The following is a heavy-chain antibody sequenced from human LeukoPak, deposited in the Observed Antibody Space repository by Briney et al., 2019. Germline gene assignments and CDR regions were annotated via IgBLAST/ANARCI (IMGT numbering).Heavy chain of an antibody. CDR1: GGSISSYY. CDR2: IYYSRST. J-gene: IGHJ6*02. CDR3: ARGSYSSGWQTFYYYYGMDV. V-gene: IGHV4-59*08. D-gene: IGHD6-19*01. Sequence: SETLSLTCTVSGGSISSYYWSWIRQPPGKGLEWIGYIYYSRSTNYNPSLKSRVTISVDTSKNQFSLKLSSVTAADTAVYYCARGSYSSGWQTFYYYYGMDVWGQGTTVTVSS.